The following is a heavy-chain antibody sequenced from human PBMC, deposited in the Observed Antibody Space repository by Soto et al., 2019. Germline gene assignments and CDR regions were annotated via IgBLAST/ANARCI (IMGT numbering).Heavy chain of an antibody. Sequence: GGSLRLSCAASGFTFSSYAMSWVRQAPGKGLEWVSAISGSGGSTYYADSVKGRFTSSRDNSKNTLYLQMNSLRAEDTAVYYCATDIVVVPAAMLDYWGQGTLVTVSS. CDR1: GFTFSSYA. CDR2: ISGSGGST. J-gene: IGHJ4*02. D-gene: IGHD2-2*01. V-gene: IGHV3-23*01. CDR3: ATDIVVVPAAMLDY.